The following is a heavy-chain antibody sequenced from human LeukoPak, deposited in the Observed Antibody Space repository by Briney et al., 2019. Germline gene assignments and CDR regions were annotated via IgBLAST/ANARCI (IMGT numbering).Heavy chain of an antibody. CDR1: GGSFSGYY. J-gene: IGHJ3*02. Sequence: SETLSLTCAVYGGSFSGYYWSWIRQPPGKGLEWIGRISSSGSTNYNPSLKSRVTISVDTSRNQFSLKLSSVTAADTAVYFCARGPYSYDSSGAFDIWGQGTMVTVSS. V-gene: IGHV4-34*01. CDR3: ARGPYSYDSSGAFDI. D-gene: IGHD3-22*01. CDR2: ISSSGST.